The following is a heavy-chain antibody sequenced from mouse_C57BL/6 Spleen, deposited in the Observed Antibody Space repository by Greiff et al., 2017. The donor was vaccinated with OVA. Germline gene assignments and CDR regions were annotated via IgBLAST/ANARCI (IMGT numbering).Heavy chain of an antibody. D-gene: IGHD2-5*01. J-gene: IGHJ2*01. CDR1: GFTFSDAW. Sequence: EVQLVESGGGLVQPGGSMKLSCAASGFTFSDAWMDWVRQSPEKGLEWVAEIRNKANNHATYYAESVKGRFTISRDDSKSSVYLQMNSLRAEDTGIYYCTRKGYYSNYYFDYWGQGTTLTVSS. V-gene: IGHV6-6*01. CDR2: IRNKANNHAT. CDR3: TRKGYYSNYYFDY.